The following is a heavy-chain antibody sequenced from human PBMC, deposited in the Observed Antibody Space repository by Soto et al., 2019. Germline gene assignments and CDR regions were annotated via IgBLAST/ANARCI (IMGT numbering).Heavy chain of an antibody. V-gene: IGHV3-21*01. CDR3: ARSWNYYYYYGMDV. J-gene: IGHJ6*02. CDR2: ISSSSSYI. Sequence: GGSLRLSCAASGFTISSYSMNWVRQAPGEGLEWVSSISSSSSYIYYADSVKGRFTISRDNAKNSLYLQMNSLRAEDTAVYYCARSWNYYYYYGMDVWGQGTTVTVSS. CDR1: GFTISSYS. D-gene: IGHD3-3*01.